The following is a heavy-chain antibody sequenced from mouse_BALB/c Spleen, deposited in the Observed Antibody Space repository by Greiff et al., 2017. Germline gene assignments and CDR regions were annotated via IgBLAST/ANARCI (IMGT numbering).Heavy chain of an antibody. CDR1: GYTFTDYN. J-gene: IGHJ2*01. CDR3: ARLYYGLDF. D-gene: IGHD2-1*01. CDR2: INPNNGGT. V-gene: IGHV1-18*01. Sequence: VQLQQSGPELVKPGASVKIPCKASGYTFTDYNMDWVKQSHVKSLEWIGDINPNNGGTIYNQKFKGKATLTVDKSSSTAYMELRSLTSEDTAVYYCARLYYGLDFWGQGTTLTVSS.